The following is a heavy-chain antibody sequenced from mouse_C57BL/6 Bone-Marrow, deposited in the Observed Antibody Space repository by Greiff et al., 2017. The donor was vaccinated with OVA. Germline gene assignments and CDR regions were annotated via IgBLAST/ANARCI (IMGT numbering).Heavy chain of an antibody. V-gene: IGHV1-5*01. CDR1: GYTFTSYW. D-gene: IGHD3-2*02. Sequence: VQLQQSGTVLARPGASVKMSCKTSGYTFTSYWMHWVKQRPGQGLEWIGAIYPGNSDTSYNQKFKGKAKLTAVTSASTAYMELSSLTNEDSAVYYCTRIRQLRSYYFDYWGQGTTLTVSS. CDR3: TRIRQLRSYYFDY. CDR2: IYPGNSDT. J-gene: IGHJ2*01.